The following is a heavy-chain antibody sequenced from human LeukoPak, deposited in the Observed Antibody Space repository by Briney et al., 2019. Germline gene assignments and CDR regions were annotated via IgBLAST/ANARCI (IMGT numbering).Heavy chain of an antibody. CDR3: AREGDTYYYDSSGRSAFDI. D-gene: IGHD3-22*01. J-gene: IGHJ3*02. CDR1: GGSLSSYY. Sequence: SETLSLTCTVSGGSLSSYYWSWIRQPPGKGLEWIGYIYYSGSTNYNPSLKSRVTISVDTSKNQFSLKLSSVTAADTAVYYCAREGDTYYYDSSGRSAFDIWGQGTMVTVSS. V-gene: IGHV4-59*01. CDR2: IYYSGST.